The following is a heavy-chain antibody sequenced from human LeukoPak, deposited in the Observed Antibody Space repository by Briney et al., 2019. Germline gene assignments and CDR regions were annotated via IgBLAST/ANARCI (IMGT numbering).Heavy chain of an antibody. V-gene: IGHV3-33*01. J-gene: IGHJ4*02. CDR3: ATGGSGWCPGDY. D-gene: IGHD6-19*01. Sequence: GGSLRLSCAASGFTFSSYAMHWVRQAPGKGLEWVAVIWNDGSNKYYADSMKGRFTISRDNSKNTLYLQINSLRAEDTAVYYCATGGSGWCPGDYWGQGTLVTVSS. CDR2: IWNDGSNK. CDR1: GFTFSSYA.